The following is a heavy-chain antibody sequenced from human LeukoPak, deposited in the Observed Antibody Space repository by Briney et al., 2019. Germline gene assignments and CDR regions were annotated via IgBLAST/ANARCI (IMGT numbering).Heavy chain of an antibody. CDR2: IRSKAYGGTT. D-gene: IGHD4-11*01. Sequence: GGSLRLSCTASGFTFGDYAMSWVRQAPGKGLEWVGFIRSKAYGGTTEYAASVKGRFTISRDDSKSIAYLQMNSLKTEDTAVCYCTSSPYYSNYVYYYYGMDVWGQGTTVTVSS. V-gene: IGHV3-49*04. CDR3: TSSPYYSNYVYYYYGMDV. J-gene: IGHJ6*02. CDR1: GFTFGDYA.